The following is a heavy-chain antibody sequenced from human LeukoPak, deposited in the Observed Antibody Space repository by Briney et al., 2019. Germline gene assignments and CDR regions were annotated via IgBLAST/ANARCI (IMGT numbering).Heavy chain of an antibody. CDR2: IKQDGSEK. V-gene: IGHV3-7*01. Sequence: SCKASGGTFSSYAISWVLQAPGKGLEWVANIKQDGSEKYYVDSVKGRFTISRDNAKNSLYLQMNSLRAEDTAVYYCAREGYYDSSGYCGFDIWGQGTMVTVSS. CDR3: AREGYYDSSGYCGFDI. D-gene: IGHD3-22*01. J-gene: IGHJ3*02. CDR1: GGTFSSYA.